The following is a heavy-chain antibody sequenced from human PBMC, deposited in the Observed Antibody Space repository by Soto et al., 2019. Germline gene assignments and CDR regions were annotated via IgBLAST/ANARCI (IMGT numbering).Heavy chain of an antibody. CDR3: ASVGFRTVNDY. Sequence: ASETLSLTCTVSGGSISSSSYYWGWIRQPPGKGLEWIGSIYYSGSTYYNPSLKSRVTISVDTSKNQFSLKLSSVTAADTAVYYCASVGFRTVNDYWGQGTLVTVS. CDR1: GGSISSSSYY. D-gene: IGHD1-26*01. CDR2: IYYSGST. J-gene: IGHJ4*02. V-gene: IGHV4-39*01.